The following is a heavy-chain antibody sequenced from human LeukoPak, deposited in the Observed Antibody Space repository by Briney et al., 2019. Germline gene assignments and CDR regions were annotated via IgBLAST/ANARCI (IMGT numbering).Heavy chain of an antibody. CDR2: IYHSGST. D-gene: IGHD2-2*01. J-gene: IGHJ4*02. Sequence: SQTLSLTCTVSGGSISSGGYYWSWIRQPPGKGLEWIGYIYHSGSTYYNPSLKSRVTISVDRSKNQFSLKLSSVTAADTAVYYCALFSPAAPIDYWGQGTLVTVSS. CDR1: GGSISSGGYY. CDR3: ALFSPAAPIDY. V-gene: IGHV4-30-2*01.